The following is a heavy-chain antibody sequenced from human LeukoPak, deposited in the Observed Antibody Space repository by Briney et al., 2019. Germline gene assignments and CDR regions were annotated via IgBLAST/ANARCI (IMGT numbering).Heavy chain of an antibody. V-gene: IGHV4-59*01. CDR2: IYYSGST. Sequence: SETLSLTCTVSGGSISSYYWSWIRQPPGKGLEWIGYIYYSGSTNYNPSLKSRVTISVDTSKNQFSLKLSSVTAADTAAYYCARTGMLSNWFDPWGQGTLVTVSS. D-gene: IGHD2-8*01. J-gene: IGHJ5*02. CDR1: GGSISSYY. CDR3: ARTGMLSNWFDP.